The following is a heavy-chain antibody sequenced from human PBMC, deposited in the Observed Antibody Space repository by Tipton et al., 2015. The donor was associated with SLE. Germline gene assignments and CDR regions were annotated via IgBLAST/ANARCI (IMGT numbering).Heavy chain of an antibody. CDR2: ISGSGDTT. V-gene: IGHV3-23*01. CDR1: GFTFSSYA. J-gene: IGHJ4*02. Sequence: SLRLSCAASGFTFSSYAMNWVRQGPGKGLEWVSGISGSGDTTYYADSVKGRFTISRDNAKNSLYLQMNSLRAEDTAVYYCAKEIAVAGGDYWGQGTLVTVSS. CDR3: AKEIAVAGGDY. D-gene: IGHD6-19*01.